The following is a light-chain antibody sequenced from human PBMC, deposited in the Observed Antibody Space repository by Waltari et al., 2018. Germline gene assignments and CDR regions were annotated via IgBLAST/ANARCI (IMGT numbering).Light chain of an antibody. CDR2: QVS. CDR1: QSLVHSDGNTY. Sequence: TLGQAPTIPCRARQSLVHSDGNTYLTWFQQRPGQAPRRLIYQVSNRDSGVPDRFGGRGSGTAVTLKISRVEAENVGVYDCMQGTHWLRTFGQGPKVPIK. J-gene: IGKJ1*01. CDR3: MQGTHWLRT. V-gene: IGKV2-30*02.